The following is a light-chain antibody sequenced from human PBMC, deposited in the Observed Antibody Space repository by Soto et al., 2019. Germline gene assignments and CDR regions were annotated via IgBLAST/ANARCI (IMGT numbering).Light chain of an antibody. Sequence: EIVLTQSPGTLSLSPGERATLSCRASQSVSSSYLAWYQQKPGQAPRLLIYGASSRATGIPDRFSGSGSGTAFTLTISRLEAEDFSVYYCQQYGSSPNTFGQGTKLEIK. CDR1: QSVSSSY. V-gene: IGKV3-20*01. J-gene: IGKJ2*01. CDR2: GAS. CDR3: QQYGSSPNT.